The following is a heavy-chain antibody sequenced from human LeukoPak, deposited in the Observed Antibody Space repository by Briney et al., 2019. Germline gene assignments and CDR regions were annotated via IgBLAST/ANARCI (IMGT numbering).Heavy chain of an antibody. CDR2: ISGSGGST. CDR1: GSTFSSHA. V-gene: IGHV3-23*01. Sequence: GGSLRLSCSASGSTFSSHALSWVRQAPGKGLEWVSSISGSGGSTYYADSVKGRFTISRVNSKNTLDLQMNSLRAEDTAVYYCARSGLSPFEYWGQGTLVTVSS. CDR3: ARSGLSPFEY. D-gene: IGHD3-10*01. J-gene: IGHJ4*02.